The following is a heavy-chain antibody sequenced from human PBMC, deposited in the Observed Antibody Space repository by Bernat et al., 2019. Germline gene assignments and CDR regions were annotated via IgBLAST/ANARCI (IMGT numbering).Heavy chain of an antibody. Sequence: QVQLVQSGAEVKKPGASVKVSCKASGYTFTSYGISWVRHAPGQGLEWMGWSIAYNGNTNYAQKLQGRVTMTTDTSTSTAYMELRSLRSDDTAVYYCARTPIHLIVGATAGYFEHWGQGTLVTVSS. J-gene: IGHJ1*01. CDR1: GYTFTSYG. CDR2: SIAYNGNT. CDR3: ARTPIHLIVGATAGYFEH. V-gene: IGHV1-18*01. D-gene: IGHD1-26*01.